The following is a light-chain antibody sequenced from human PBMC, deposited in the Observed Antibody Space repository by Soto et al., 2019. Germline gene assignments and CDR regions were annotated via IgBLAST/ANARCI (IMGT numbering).Light chain of an antibody. Sequence: QSALTQPPSASGSPGQSVTISCTGTSSDVGGYNYVSWYQQHPGKAPKLMIYEVSKRPSGVPDRFSGYKSDNTASLTVSGLQAEDEADYYCISYAGSNIYVFGTGTKLTVL. J-gene: IGLJ1*01. CDR2: EVS. V-gene: IGLV2-8*01. CDR3: ISYAGSNIYV. CDR1: SSDVGGYNY.